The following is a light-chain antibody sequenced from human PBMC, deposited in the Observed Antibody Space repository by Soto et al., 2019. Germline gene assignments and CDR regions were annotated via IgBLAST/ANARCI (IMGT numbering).Light chain of an antibody. CDR3: QQYNSYSP. V-gene: IGKV1-5*01. Sequence: DIQMTQSPSTLSASVGDRVTITCRASQSISSWLAWYQQKPGKAPNLLIYDVSSLESGVSSRFSGSGSGTEFTLTISSLQPDDIAPYYSQQYNSYSPFGVGTKVDIK. CDR1: QSISSW. J-gene: IGKJ4*01. CDR2: DVS.